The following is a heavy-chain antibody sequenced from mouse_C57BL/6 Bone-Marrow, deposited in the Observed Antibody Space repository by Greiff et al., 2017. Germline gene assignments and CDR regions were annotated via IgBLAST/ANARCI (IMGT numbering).Heavy chain of an antibody. V-gene: IGHV1-69*01. J-gene: IGHJ4*01. CDR3: ARDYSNYFYAMDY. CDR2: IDPSDSYT. CDR1: GYTFTSYW. Sequence: VQLQQPGAELVMPGASVKLSCKASGYTFTSYWMHWVKQRPGQGLEWIGEIDPSDSYTNYNQKFKGKSTLTVDKSSSTAYMQLSSLTSEDSAVYDCARDYSNYFYAMDYWGQGTSVTVSS. D-gene: IGHD2-5*01.